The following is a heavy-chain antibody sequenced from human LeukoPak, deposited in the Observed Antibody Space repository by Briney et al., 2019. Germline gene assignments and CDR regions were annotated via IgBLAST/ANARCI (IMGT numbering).Heavy chain of an antibody. D-gene: IGHD3-3*01. CDR3: ARVTSPFWVNDFWSAFDY. J-gene: IGHJ4*02. Sequence: ASVKVSCKASGYTFTDYYMHWVRQAPGQGLEWMGWINPNSGDTNYPQKFLGRVTMTSDTSINTVYMELTRLRSDDTAVYSCARVTSPFWVNDFWSAFDYWGQGTLVTVSS. V-gene: IGHV1-2*02. CDR1: GYTFTDYY. CDR2: INPNSGDT.